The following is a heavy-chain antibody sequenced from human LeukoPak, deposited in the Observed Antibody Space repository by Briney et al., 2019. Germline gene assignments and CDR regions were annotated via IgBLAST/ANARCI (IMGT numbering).Heavy chain of an antibody. Sequence: GALRLSLAGSGFTFSTYAMTWVRQAPGKGVGWVSLISRGGDVTYYADSVKGRFTISRDSSKNTLYLQMHSLRAEDTAVYYCAARPGEVAVPYDYWGQGTLVTVSS. V-gene: IGHV3-23*01. J-gene: IGHJ4*02. D-gene: IGHD2-15*01. CDR1: GFTFSTYA. CDR2: ISRGGDVT. CDR3: AARPGEVAVPYDY.